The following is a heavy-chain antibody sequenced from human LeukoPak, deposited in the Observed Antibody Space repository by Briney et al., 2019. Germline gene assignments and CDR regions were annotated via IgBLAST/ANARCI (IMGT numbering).Heavy chain of an antibody. Sequence: SVKVSCKASGGTFSSYAISWVRQAPGQGLEWMGGIIPIFGTANYAQKFQGRVTITADKSTSTAYMELSSLRSEDTAVYYCARGVLRFLEWLLPHDAFDIWGQGTMVTVSS. CDR3: ARGVLRFLEWLLPHDAFDI. D-gene: IGHD3-3*01. J-gene: IGHJ3*02. V-gene: IGHV1-69*06. CDR2: IIPIFGTA. CDR1: GGTFSSYA.